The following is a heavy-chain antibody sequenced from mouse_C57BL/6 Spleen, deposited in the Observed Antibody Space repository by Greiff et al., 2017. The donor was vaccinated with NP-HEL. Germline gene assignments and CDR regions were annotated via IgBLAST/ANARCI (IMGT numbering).Heavy chain of an antibody. J-gene: IGHJ3*01. CDR2: IDPSDSST. CDR1: GYTFTSYW. D-gene: IGHD3-2*02. V-gene: IGHV1-50*01. Sequence: QVQLQQPGAELVKPGASVKLSCKASGYTFTSYWMQWVKQRPGQGLEWIGEIDPSDSSTNYNQKFKGKATLTVDPSSSTAYMQLSSLTSEDSAVYYCARRAAQATAWFAYWGQGTLVTVSA. CDR3: ARRAAQATAWFAY.